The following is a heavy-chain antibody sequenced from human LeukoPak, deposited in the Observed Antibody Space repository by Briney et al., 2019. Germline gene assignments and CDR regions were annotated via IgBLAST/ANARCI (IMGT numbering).Heavy chain of an antibody. CDR3: ARGYYDFWSGYYMDV. CDR2: IYTSGST. Sequence: SETLSLTCTVSGGSISSGSYYWSWIRQPAGKGLEWIGRIYTSGSTNYNPSLKSRVTISVDTSKNQFSLKLSSVTAADTAVYYCARGYYDFWSGYYMDVWGKGTTVTVSS. V-gene: IGHV4-61*02. J-gene: IGHJ6*03. CDR1: GGSISSGSYY. D-gene: IGHD3-3*01.